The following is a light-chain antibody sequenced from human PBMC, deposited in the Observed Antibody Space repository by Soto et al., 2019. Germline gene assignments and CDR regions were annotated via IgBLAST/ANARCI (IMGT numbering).Light chain of an antibody. J-gene: IGKJ4*01. Sequence: EIVLTQSPGTLSLSPGERATLSCRASQSVANNYLDWYQQKPGQAPRFLIYDASSRATGIPDRFSGSGSGTDFTLTISRLEPEDFAVYSCEQYGSTPLTFGGGTKVEIK. CDR1: QSVANNY. V-gene: IGKV3-20*01. CDR3: EQYGSTPLT. CDR2: DAS.